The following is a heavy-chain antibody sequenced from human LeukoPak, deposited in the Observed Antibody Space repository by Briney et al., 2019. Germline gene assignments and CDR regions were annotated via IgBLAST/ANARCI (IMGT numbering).Heavy chain of an antibody. Sequence: SVKVSCKASGGTFSSYAISWVRQAPGQGLEWMGGIIPIFGTANYAQKFQGRVTITADESTSTAYMELSSLRSEDTAVYYCARDRGYYDYVWGSYRPDAFGIWGQGTMVTVSS. CDR2: IIPIFGTA. D-gene: IGHD3-16*02. J-gene: IGHJ3*02. CDR3: ARDRGYYDYVWGSYRPDAFGI. CDR1: GGTFSSYA. V-gene: IGHV1-69*13.